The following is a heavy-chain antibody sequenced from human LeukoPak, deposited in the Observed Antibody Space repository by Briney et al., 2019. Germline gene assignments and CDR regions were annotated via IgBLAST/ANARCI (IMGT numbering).Heavy chain of an antibody. CDR2: IWYDGSNK. J-gene: IGHJ5*02. CDR3: ARDSGSNWYALSHHWFDP. D-gene: IGHD6-13*01. Sequence: PGGSLRLSCAASGFTFNNYGMHWVRQAPGKGLEWVAVIWYDGSNKYYADSVKGRFTISRDNSKNTLYLQMSSLRAEDTAVYYCARDSGSNWYALSHHWFDPWGQGTLVTVSS. V-gene: IGHV3-33*01. CDR1: GFTFNNYG.